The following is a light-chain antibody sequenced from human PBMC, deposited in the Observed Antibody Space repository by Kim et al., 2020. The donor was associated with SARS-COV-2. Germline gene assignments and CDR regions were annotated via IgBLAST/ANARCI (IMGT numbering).Light chain of an antibody. CDR2: AAS. Sequence: GSVGDRVSSACRASQGIRNDLGWYQQKPGKAPKLLIYAASSLQSGVPSRFSGSGSGTDFTLTISSLQPEDFATYYCLQDYNYPPTFGQGTKVDIK. CDR3: LQDYNYPPT. V-gene: IGKV1-6*01. CDR1: QGIRND. J-gene: IGKJ1*01.